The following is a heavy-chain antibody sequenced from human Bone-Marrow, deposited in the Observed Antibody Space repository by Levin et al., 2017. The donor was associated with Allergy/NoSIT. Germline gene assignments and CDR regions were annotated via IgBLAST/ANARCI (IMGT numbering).Heavy chain of an antibody. CDR2: ISWNSGSI. CDR1: GFTFNDYA. J-gene: IGHJ4*02. V-gene: IGHV3-9*01. D-gene: IGHD3-10*01. CDR3: AKDKSGSSVTLDY. Sequence: SCAASGFTFNDYAMHWVRQAPGKGLEWVSGISWNSGSIGYVDSVNGRFTISRDNAKNSLYLQMSTLRTEDTALYFCAKDKSGSSVTLDYWGQGTLVTVSS.